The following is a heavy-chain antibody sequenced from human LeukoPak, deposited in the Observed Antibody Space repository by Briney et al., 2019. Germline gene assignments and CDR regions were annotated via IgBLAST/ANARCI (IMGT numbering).Heavy chain of an antibody. Sequence: ASVKVSCKASGGTFSSYAINWVRQATGQGLEWMGWMNPKTGNTGSAQKFQGRVTITGDTSISTVYMELSSLRSEDTAVYYCVRIYYSNAFDIWGQGTMVTVSS. D-gene: IGHD4-11*01. CDR3: VRIYYSNAFDI. V-gene: IGHV1-8*03. J-gene: IGHJ3*02. CDR2: MNPKTGNT. CDR1: GGTFSSYA.